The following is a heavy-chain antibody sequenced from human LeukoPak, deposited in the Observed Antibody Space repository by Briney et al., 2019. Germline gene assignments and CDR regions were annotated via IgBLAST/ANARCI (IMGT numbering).Heavy chain of an antibody. CDR1: GFTVSSDY. D-gene: IGHD3-10*01. V-gene: IGHV3-66*01. CDR2: IYSGGST. Sequence: PGGSLRLSCAASGFTVSSDYMSWVRQAPGKGLEWVSVIYSGGSTYYADSVKGRFTISRDNSKNTLYLQMNSLRAEDTAVYYCAAITMVRGWVFDYWGQGTLVTVS. J-gene: IGHJ4*02. CDR3: AAITMVRGWVFDY.